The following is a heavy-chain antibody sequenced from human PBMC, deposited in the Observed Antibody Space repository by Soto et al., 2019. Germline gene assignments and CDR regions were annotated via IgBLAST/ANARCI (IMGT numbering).Heavy chain of an antibody. J-gene: IGHJ6*03. CDR1: GYTFTTYY. V-gene: IGHV1-46*03. CDR3: ARGVAILTGHRDYYDYNMDV. D-gene: IGHD3-9*01. Sequence: QLQLVQSGAEVKKPGASVKVSCKASGYTFTTYYIQWVRQAPGQGLEWMGIINPSDGSTSYAQKFQGRVTMLRDTSTSTVYMELSSLRSEDTAVSYCARGVAILTGHRDYYDYNMDVWGKGTTVTVSS. CDR2: INPSDGST.